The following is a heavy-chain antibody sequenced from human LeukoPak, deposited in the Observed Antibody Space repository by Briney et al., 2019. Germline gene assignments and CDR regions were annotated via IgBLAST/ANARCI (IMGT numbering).Heavy chain of an antibody. V-gene: IGHV4-30-4*01. D-gene: IGHD3-3*01. CDR1: GGSLSSGDYY. J-gene: IGHJ4*02. CDR3: ARQHRLRFLEWLLSGPVDY. Sequence: PSETLSLTCTVSGGSLSSGDYYWSWIRQPPGTGLEWIGYIYYSGSTYYNPSLKSRVTISVDTSKNQFSLKLSSVTAADTAVYYCARQHRLRFLEWLLSGPVDYWGQGTLVTVSS. CDR2: IYYSGST.